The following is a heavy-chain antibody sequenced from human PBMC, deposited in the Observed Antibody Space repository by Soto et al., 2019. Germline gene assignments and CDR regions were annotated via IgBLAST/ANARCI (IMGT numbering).Heavy chain of an antibody. CDR3: ARAGRDYYGSGPFGY. Sequence: SETLSLTCTVSGGSISSGDYYWSWIRQPPGKGLEWIGYIYYSGSTYYNPSLKSRVTISVDTSKNQFSLKLSSVTAADTAVYYCARAGRDYYGSGPFGYWGQGTLVTVSS. CDR1: GGSISSGDYY. CDR2: IYYSGST. D-gene: IGHD3-10*01. J-gene: IGHJ4*02. V-gene: IGHV4-30-4*02.